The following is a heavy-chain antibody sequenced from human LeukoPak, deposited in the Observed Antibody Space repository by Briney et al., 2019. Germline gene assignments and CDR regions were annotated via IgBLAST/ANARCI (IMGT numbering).Heavy chain of an antibody. D-gene: IGHD3-3*01. V-gene: IGHV1-69*05. CDR3: ARGNLEWLFVWDY. CDR2: IIPIFGTA. CDR1: GGTFSSYA. Sequence: SVKVSCKASGGTFSSYAISWVRQAPGQGLKGLGGIIPIFGTANYAQKFQGRVTITTDESTSTAYMELSSLRSEDTAVYYCARGNLEWLFVWDYWGQGTLVTVSS. J-gene: IGHJ4*02.